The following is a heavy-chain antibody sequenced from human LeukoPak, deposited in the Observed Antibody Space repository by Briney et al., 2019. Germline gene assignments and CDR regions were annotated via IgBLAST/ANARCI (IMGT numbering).Heavy chain of an antibody. D-gene: IGHD6-13*01. V-gene: IGHV3-11*04. J-gene: IGHJ4*02. CDR1: GFTFSDYY. CDR2: ISSSGSTI. CDR3: ARDGAYSSSWGVFDY. Sequence: GGSLRLACAASGFTFSDYYMSWIRQAPGKGLEWVSYISSSGSTIYYADSVKGRFTISRDNAKNSLYLQMNSLRAEDTAVYYCARDGAYSSSWGVFDYWGQGTLVTVSS.